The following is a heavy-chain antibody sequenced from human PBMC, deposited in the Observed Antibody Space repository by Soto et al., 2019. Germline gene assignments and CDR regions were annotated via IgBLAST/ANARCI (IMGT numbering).Heavy chain of an antibody. CDR2: IYYSGST. J-gene: IGHJ5*02. D-gene: IGHD3-22*01. Sequence: LSLTCTVSGGSISSGGYYWSWIRQHPGKGLEWIGYIYYSGSTYYNPSLKSRVTISVDTSKNQFSLKLSSVTAADTAVYYCARELYYYDSSGYWPASEPYTWSAPWGQGTLVPVSS. V-gene: IGHV4-31*03. CDR3: ARELYYYDSSGYWPASEPYTWSAP. CDR1: GGSISSGGYY.